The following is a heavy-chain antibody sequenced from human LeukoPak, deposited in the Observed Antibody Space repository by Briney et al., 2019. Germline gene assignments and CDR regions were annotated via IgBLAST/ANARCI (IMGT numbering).Heavy chain of an antibody. CDR2: IWFDGSNK. J-gene: IGHJ3*02. Sequence: GGSLRLSCTASGFTFSNYGMHWVRQAPGKGLEWVAIIWFDGSNKYYADSVKGRFTISRDNSKNTLYLQMNSLRAEDTAVYYCAREGEGYYDAFDIWGQGAMVTVSS. CDR1: GFTFSNYG. CDR3: AREGEGYYDAFDI. V-gene: IGHV3-33*01. D-gene: IGHD3-16*01.